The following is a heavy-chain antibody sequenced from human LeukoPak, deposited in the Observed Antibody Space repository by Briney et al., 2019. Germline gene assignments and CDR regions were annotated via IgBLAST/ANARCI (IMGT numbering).Heavy chain of an antibody. D-gene: IGHD6-13*01. J-gene: IGHJ4*02. CDR3: ARVKGGIAAAGNYFDY. V-gene: IGHV3-30-3*01. CDR2: VSYDGGSK. CDR1: GFAFSSYA. Sequence: GRSLRFSCAASGFAFSSYAMHWVRQGPGKGLEWVALVSYDGGSKYYADSVKGRITISRDTSKNTLHLQMNSLRTEDTAVYYCARVKGGIAAAGNYFDYWGQGTLVTVSS.